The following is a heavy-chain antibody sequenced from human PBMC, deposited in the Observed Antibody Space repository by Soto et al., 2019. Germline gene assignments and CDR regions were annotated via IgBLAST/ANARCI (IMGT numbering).Heavy chain of an antibody. CDR3: AKDVAIFGVEAPFFDY. CDR2: ISYDGSNK. D-gene: IGHD3-3*01. V-gene: IGHV3-30*18. CDR1: GFTFSSYG. J-gene: IGHJ4*02. Sequence: QVQLVESGGGVVQPGRSLRLSCAASGFTFSSYGMHWVRQAPGKGLEWVAVISYDGSNKYYADSVKGRFTISRDNSKNTLYLQMNSLRAEDTAVYYCAKDVAIFGVEAPFFDYWGQGTLVTVSS.